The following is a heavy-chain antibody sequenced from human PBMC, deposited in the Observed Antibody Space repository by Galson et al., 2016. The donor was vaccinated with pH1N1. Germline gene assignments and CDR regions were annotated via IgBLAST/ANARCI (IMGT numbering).Heavy chain of an antibody. CDR3: ARIRGEGYSWYDAFDI. Sequence: PALVKPTQTLTLTCTLSGFSLSTRGLCMNWIRQPPGKPLEWLARIDWDDEKYYSTSLKTRLNISKDASKNQVVLTMTNMDPVDTATYYCARIRGEGYSWYDAFDIWGQGTMVTVSS. CDR1: GFSLSTRGLC. CDR2: IDWDDEK. V-gene: IGHV2-70*11. D-gene: IGHD5-24*01. J-gene: IGHJ3*02.